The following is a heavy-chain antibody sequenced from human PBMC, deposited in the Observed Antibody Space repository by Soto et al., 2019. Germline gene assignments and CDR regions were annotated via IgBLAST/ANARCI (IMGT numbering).Heavy chain of an antibody. J-gene: IGHJ3*02. CDR3: ARSWVVSAPDAFDI. CDR1: GYTFTSYD. CDR2: MNPNSGNT. D-gene: IGHD2-15*01. V-gene: IGHV1-8*01. Sequence: QVQLVQSGAEVKKPGASVKVSCKASGYTFTSYDINWVRQATGQGLEWMGWMNPNSGNTGYAQKYQGRVTMTRNTSISTAYMELSSLRSEDTAVYYCARSWVVSAPDAFDIWGQVTMVTVSS.